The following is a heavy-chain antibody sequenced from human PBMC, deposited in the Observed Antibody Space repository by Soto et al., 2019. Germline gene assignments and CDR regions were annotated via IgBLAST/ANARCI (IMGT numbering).Heavy chain of an antibody. D-gene: IGHD3-16*01. V-gene: IGHV3-23*01. Sequence: DVKLLESGGGVVQPGGSLRLSCAASGFAFNNYAMNCVHQAPGKGLEWVAHISGSGGSTDYAASVKGRFNISKDSSKNTLYLHMNSLRAEDTALYFCAKEVPYINSWSSAGYLQHWGLGTQVTVSS. J-gene: IGHJ1*01. CDR2: ISGSGGST. CDR3: AKEVPYINSWSSAGYLQH. CDR1: GFAFNNYA.